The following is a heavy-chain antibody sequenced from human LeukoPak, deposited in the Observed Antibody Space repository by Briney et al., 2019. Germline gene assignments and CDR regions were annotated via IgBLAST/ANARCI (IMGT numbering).Heavy chain of an antibody. D-gene: IGHD3-16*01. Sequence: PGGSLRLSCAASGVTFSSYWMNWARQAPGKGLEWVASINHNGNVNYYVDSVKGRFTISRDNAKNSLYLQMSNLRAEDTAVYFCARGGGLDVWGQGGTVTVSS. CDR3: ARGGGLDV. CDR2: INHNGNVN. CDR1: GVTFSSYW. J-gene: IGHJ6*02. V-gene: IGHV3-7*03.